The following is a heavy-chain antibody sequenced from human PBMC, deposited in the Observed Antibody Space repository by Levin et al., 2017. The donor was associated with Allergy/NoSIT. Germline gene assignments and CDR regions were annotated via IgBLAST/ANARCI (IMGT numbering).Heavy chain of an antibody. J-gene: IGHJ4*02. D-gene: IGHD3-22*01. V-gene: IGHV4-39*01. CDR3: ARRGYYVSSGFFVDY. CDR1: GGSINNSSYY. Sequence: SETLSLTCTVSGGSINNSSYYWGWIRQPPGKGLEWLGSIYYSGSTHYNPSLKSRVTTSVDTSKNQFSLKMRSVTAADTAVYYCARRGYYVSSGFFVDYWGQGTVVTVSA. CDR2: IYYSGST.